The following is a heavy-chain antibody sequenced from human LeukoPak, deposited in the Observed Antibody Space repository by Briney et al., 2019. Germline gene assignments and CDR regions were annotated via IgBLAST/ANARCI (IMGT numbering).Heavy chain of an antibody. V-gene: IGHV4-34*01. CDR3: ARFLPSDAFDI. J-gene: IGHJ3*02. Sequence: GSLRLSCAASGFTFSSYSMNWIRQPPGKGLEWIGEINHSGSTNYNPSLKSRVTISVDTSKNQFSLKLSSVTAADTAVYYCARFLPSDAFDIWGQGTMVTVSS. CDR2: INHSGST. CDR1: GFTFSSYS.